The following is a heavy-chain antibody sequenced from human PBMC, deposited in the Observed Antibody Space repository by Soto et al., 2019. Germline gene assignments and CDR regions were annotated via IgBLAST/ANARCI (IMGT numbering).Heavy chain of an antibody. CDR3: ARSLRSPFDY. J-gene: IGHJ4*02. Sequence: GGSLRLSCAASGFTVSSNYMSWVRQAPGKGLEWVSVIYSGGSTYYADSVKGRFTISRDNSKNTLYLQTNSLRAEDTAVYYCARSLRSPFDYWGQGTLVTVSS. D-gene: IGHD3-16*02. V-gene: IGHV3-66*01. CDR1: GFTVSSNY. CDR2: IYSGGST.